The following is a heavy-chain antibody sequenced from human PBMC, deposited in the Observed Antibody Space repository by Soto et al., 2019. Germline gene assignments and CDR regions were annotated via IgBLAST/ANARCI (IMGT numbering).Heavy chain of an antibody. Sequence: PGESVKISCKGSGYSFTIYCISWVLQMPGKGLEWMGRIDPSDSYTNYSPSFQGHVTISADKSISTAYLQWSSLKASDTAMYYCARHVAYYYGSGSYNDYWGQGTLVTVSS. CDR3: ARHVAYYYGSGSYNDY. D-gene: IGHD3-10*01. CDR1: GYSFTIYC. CDR2: IDPSDSYT. J-gene: IGHJ4*02. V-gene: IGHV5-10-1*01.